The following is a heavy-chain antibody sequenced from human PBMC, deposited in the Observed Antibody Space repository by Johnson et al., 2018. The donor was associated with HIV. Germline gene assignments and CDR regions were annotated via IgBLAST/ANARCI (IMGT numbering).Heavy chain of an antibody. Sequence: QVQLVESGGGLIQPGGSLRLSCAASGFTFSSFAMHWVRQAPGKGLEWVAVISDDASNKYYADSVKGRFTISRDNSKNTLYLQMTSLRAEDTAMYYCAKEKDYGAIDIWGQGTMVTVSS. J-gene: IGHJ3*02. CDR3: AKEKDYGAIDI. D-gene: IGHD3-16*01. CDR1: GFTFSSFA. V-gene: IGHV3-30*04. CDR2: ISDDASNK.